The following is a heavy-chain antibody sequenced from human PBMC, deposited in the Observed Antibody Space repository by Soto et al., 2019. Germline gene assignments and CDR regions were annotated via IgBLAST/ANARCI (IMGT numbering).Heavy chain of an antibody. V-gene: IGHV3-30*18. Sequence: QVQLVESGGGVVQPGRSLRLSCAASGFTFSSYGMHWVRQAPGKGLEWVAVISYDGSNKYYADSVKGRFTISRDNSKNTLYLQMNSLRAEDTAVYYWAKEGCSSTCCYGGNWDYWGQGTLVTVSS. J-gene: IGHJ4*02. D-gene: IGHD2-2*01. CDR1: GFTFSSYG. CDR2: ISYDGSNK. CDR3: AKEGCSSTCCYGGNWDY.